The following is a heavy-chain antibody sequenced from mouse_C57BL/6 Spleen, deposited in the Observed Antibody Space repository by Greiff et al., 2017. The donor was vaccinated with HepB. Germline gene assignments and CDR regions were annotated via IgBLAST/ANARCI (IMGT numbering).Heavy chain of an antibody. J-gene: IGHJ3*01. CDR1: GYTFTSYW. V-gene: IGHV1-69*01. Sequence: QVQLQQPGAELVMPGASVKLSCKASGYTFTSYWMHWVKQRPGQGLEWIGEIDPSDSYTNYNQKFKGKSTLTVDKSSSTAYMQLSSLTSEDSAVYYCAREFITTVEAWFAYWGQGTLVTVSA. D-gene: IGHD1-1*01. CDR3: AREFITTVEAWFAY. CDR2: IDPSDSYT.